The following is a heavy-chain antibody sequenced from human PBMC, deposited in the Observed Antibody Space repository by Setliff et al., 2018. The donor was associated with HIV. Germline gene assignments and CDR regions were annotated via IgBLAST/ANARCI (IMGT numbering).Heavy chain of an antibody. CDR3: ARQLNGYNDAFDI. D-gene: IGHD5-12*01. Sequence: ASVKVSCKASGYTFTSYAMHWVRQAPGQRLEWMGWINAGKGNTKYPQKFQGRVTITRDTSASTAYMELSSLRSEDTAVYYCARQLNGYNDAFDIWGQGTMVTVSS. J-gene: IGHJ3*02. CDR1: GYTFTSYA. V-gene: IGHV1-3*01. CDR2: INAGKGNT.